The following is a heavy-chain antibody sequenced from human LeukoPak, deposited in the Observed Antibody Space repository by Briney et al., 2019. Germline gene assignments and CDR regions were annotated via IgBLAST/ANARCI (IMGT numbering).Heavy chain of an antibody. CDR1: GFIFSDHY. CDR3: ARHYGP. J-gene: IGHJ5*02. V-gene: IGHV4-38-2*01. CDR2: IYDSGST. Sequence: GSLRLSCAASGFIFSDHYMDWVRQAPGKGLEWIGSIYDSGSTYYNPSLKSRVTISVDTSKNQFSLKLNSVTAADTAVYYCARHYGPWGQGTLVTVSS. D-gene: IGHD3-16*01.